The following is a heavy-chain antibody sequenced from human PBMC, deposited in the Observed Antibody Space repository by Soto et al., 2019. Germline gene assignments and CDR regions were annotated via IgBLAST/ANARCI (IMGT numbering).Heavy chain of an antibody. V-gene: IGHV5-10-1*01. Sequence: GESLKISCKGSGYSFTSYWITWVRQVPGKGLEWMGTIDPSDSYTNYSPSFQGHVTISTDTSIGAAYLQWSSLKASDTATYYCARHYCSARSCNLYGMDIWGQGTTVNVSS. D-gene: IGHD2-15*01. CDR3: ARHYCSARSCNLYGMDI. CDR1: GYSFTSYW. CDR2: IDPSDSYT. J-gene: IGHJ6*02.